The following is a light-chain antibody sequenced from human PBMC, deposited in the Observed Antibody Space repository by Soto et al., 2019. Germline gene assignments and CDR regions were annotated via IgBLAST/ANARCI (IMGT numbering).Light chain of an antibody. Sequence: EIVLTQSPGTLSLSPGERATLSCRASQSVSSSYLAWYQRKPGQAPRLLIYGASSRATGIPDRFSGSGSGTDFTLTISRLEPEDFAVYYCQQYGSSRGLTFGGGTKVDI. V-gene: IGKV3-20*01. CDR2: GAS. J-gene: IGKJ4*01. CDR1: QSVSSSY. CDR3: QQYGSSRGLT.